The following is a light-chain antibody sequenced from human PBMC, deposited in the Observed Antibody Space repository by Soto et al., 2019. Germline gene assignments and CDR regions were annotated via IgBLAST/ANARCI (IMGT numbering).Light chain of an antibody. CDR2: GAS. J-gene: IGKJ5*01. Sequence: EIVLTQSPATLSLSPGERATLSCRASQSVSSYLAWYQQKPGQAPRLLIYGASTRATGIPARFSGSGSGADFTLTISSLEPEDFAVYYCQQRSNWPPITFGQGTRL. CDR3: QQRSNWPPIT. CDR1: QSVSSY. V-gene: IGKV3-11*01.